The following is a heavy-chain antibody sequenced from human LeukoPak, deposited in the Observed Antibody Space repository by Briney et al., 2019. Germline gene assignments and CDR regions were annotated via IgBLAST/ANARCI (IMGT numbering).Heavy chain of an antibody. Sequence: GSVKVSCKVSGYTLTELSMHWVRQAPGKGLEWMGGFYPEDGETIYAQKFQGRVTMTEDTSTDTAYMELSSLRSEDTAVYYCATRHNRVPAPILQPDYWGQGTLVTVSS. D-gene: IGHD2-2*02. J-gene: IGHJ4*02. CDR2: FYPEDGET. CDR3: ATRHNRVPAPILQPDY. V-gene: IGHV1-24*01. CDR1: GYTLTELS.